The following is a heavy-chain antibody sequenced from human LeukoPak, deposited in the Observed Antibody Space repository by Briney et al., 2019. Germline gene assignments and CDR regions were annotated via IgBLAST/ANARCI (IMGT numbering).Heavy chain of an antibody. Sequence: SETLSLTCTVSGGSISSSSYYWGWIRQPPGKGLEWIGSIYYSGSTYYNPSLKSRVTISVDTSKNQFSLKLSSVTAADTAVYYCARHEGSGSYYYGEGLDYWGQGTLVTVSS. J-gene: IGHJ4*02. D-gene: IGHD1-26*01. CDR1: GGSISSSSYY. CDR2: IYYSGST. CDR3: ARHEGSGSYYYGEGLDY. V-gene: IGHV4-39*01.